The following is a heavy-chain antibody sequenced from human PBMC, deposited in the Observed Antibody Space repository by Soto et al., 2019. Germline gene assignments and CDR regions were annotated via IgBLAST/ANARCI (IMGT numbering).Heavy chain of an antibody. J-gene: IGHJ3*02. V-gene: IGHV4-30-2*01. Sequence: QLQLQESSAGLVTPSQTLSLTCAVSGGSISSGGYSWNWIRQPPGKGLEWIGNIYHSGSTYYNASLKSRVTISVDRSKNQFSLKLSSVTAADPAVYYCGRGDYANAFDIWGQGTMVTVSS. D-gene: IGHD4-17*01. CDR1: GGSISSGGYS. CDR3: GRGDYANAFDI. CDR2: IYHSGST.